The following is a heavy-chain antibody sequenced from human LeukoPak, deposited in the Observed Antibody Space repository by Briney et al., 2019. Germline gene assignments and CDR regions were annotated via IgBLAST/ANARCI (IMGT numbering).Heavy chain of an antibody. V-gene: IGHV1-69*06. CDR1: GGTFSSYA. J-gene: IGHJ3*02. Sequence: GASVKVSCKASGGTFSSYAISWVRQAPGQGLEWMGGIIPIFGTANYAQKFQGRVTITADKSTSTAYMELSSLRSEDTAVYYCARDHKEHDDSSGYHDAFDIWGQGTMVTVSS. D-gene: IGHD3-22*01. CDR2: IIPIFGTA. CDR3: ARDHKEHDDSSGYHDAFDI.